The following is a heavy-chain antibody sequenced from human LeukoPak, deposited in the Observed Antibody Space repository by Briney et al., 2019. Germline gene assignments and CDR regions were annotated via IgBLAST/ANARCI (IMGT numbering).Heavy chain of an antibody. CDR1: GGSFSGYY. CDR2: INHSGGN. CDR3: ARGPRVNTIVGVVTFDAFDI. Sequence: SETLSLTCAVYGGSFSGYYWSWIRQPPGKGLEWIGEINHSGGNNYNPSLKRRVTISVDTSKNQFSLKLSSVTAADTAVYYCARGPRVNTIVGVVTFDAFDIWGQGTMVTVSS. V-gene: IGHV4-34*01. J-gene: IGHJ3*02. D-gene: IGHD3-3*01.